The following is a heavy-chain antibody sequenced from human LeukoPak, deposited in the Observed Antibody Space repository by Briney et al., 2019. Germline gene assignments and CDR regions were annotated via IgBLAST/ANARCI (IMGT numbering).Heavy chain of an antibody. Sequence: GGSLRLSCAASGFTFSSYSMNWVRQAPGKGLEWVSSISSSSSYIYYADSAKGRFTISRDNAKNSLYLQMNSLRAEDTAVYYCSSTCSSTSCRGAFDIWGQGTMVTVSP. D-gene: IGHD2-2*01. V-gene: IGHV3-21*01. CDR2: ISSSSSYI. CDR1: GFTFSSYS. CDR3: SSTCSSTSCRGAFDI. J-gene: IGHJ3*02.